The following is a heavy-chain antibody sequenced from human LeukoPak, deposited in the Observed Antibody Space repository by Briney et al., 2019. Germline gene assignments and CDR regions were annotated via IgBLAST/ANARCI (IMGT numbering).Heavy chain of an antibody. CDR2: IIPIFGTA. Sequence: SVKVSCKASGGTFSSYAISWVRQAPGQGLEWMGGIIPIFGTANYAQKFQGRVTITTDESTSTAYMELSSLRSEDTAVYYCARADQLRVWFDPWGQGTLVTVSS. CDR3: ARADQLRVWFDP. D-gene: IGHD2-2*01. CDR1: GGTFSSYA. J-gene: IGHJ5*02. V-gene: IGHV1-69*05.